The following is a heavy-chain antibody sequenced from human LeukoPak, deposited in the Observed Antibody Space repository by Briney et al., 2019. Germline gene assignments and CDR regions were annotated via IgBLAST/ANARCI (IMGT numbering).Heavy chain of an antibody. V-gene: IGHV1-69*13. J-gene: IGHJ4*02. CDR1: GYTFTRYA. Sequence: GASVKVSCKASGYTFTRYAISWVRRAPGQGLEWMGGIIPIFGTANYAQKFHGRVTITADESTSTAYMELSSLRSEDTAVYYCARDKRAAWSSSSEWGQGTLVTVSS. CDR3: ARDKRAAWSSSSE. CDR2: IIPIFGTA. D-gene: IGHD6-6*01.